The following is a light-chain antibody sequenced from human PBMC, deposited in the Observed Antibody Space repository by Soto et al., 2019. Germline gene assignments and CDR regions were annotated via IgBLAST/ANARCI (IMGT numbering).Light chain of an antibody. CDR1: QSVSSN. V-gene: IGKV3-15*01. CDR3: QQYNNWPPLT. Sequence: EIVMTQSPATLSVSPGERATLSCRASQSVSSNLAWYQQKPGPAPRLLIYGASTRATGMPARFSGSGSGTEFTLTISSLQSEDFAVYYCQQYNNWPPLTFGGGTKVEIK. CDR2: GAS. J-gene: IGKJ4*01.